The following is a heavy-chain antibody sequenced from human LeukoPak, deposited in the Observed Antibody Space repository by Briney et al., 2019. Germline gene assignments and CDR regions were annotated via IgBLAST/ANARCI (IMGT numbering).Heavy chain of an antibody. CDR2: ISYDGSNK. V-gene: IGHV3-30*18. CDR3: AKVLGVVGALGAFDI. CDR1: GFTFSSYG. J-gene: IGHJ3*02. D-gene: IGHD1-26*01. Sequence: GGSLRLSCAASGFTFSSYGMHWVRQAPGKGLEWVAVISYDGSNKYYADSVKGRFTISRDNSKNTLYLQMNSLRAEDTAVYYCAKVLGVVGALGAFDIWGQGTMVTVSS.